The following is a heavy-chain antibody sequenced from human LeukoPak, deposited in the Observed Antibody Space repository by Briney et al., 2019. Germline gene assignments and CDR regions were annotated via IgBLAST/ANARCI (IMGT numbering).Heavy chain of an antibody. CDR1: GGSISSGSYY. V-gene: IGHV4-61*01. J-gene: IGHJ3*02. CDR3: ARESPQAPDAFDI. CDR2: IYCSGST. Sequence: PSQTLSLTCTVSGGSISSGSYYWSWIRQPPGKGLEWIGYIYCSGSTNYNPSLKSRVTISVDTSKNQFSLKLSSVTAADTAVYYCARESPQAPDAFDIWGQGTMVTVSS.